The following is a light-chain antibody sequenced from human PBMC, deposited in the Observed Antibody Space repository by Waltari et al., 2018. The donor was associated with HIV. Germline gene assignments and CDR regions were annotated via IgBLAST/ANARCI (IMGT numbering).Light chain of an antibody. CDR1: GSDVGDYKY. CDR3: CSYAGSSTFGFYV. CDR2: DVN. Sequence: QSALTPPASVSGSPEQSITISCPGAGSDVGDYKYVSCYQQYPGKAPKLIIYDVNKRPSGVSNRFSGSKSGNTASLTISGLQAEDEADYYCCSYAGSSTFGFYVFGTGTKVTVL. J-gene: IGLJ1*01. V-gene: IGLV2-23*02.